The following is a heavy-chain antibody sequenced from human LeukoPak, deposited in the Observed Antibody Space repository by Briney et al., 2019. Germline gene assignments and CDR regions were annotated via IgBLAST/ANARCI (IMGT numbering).Heavy chain of an antibody. Sequence: GASVKVSCKTSGYSFILYGISWVRQAPGQGPEWMGWISAYNGNTNYAQKLQGRVTMTTDTSTSTAYMELSSLRSEDTAVYYCARGLTIIGVDSNYYYYYYMDVWGKGTTVTVSS. V-gene: IGHV1-18*01. CDR2: ISAYNGNT. CDR3: ARGLTIIGVDSNYYYYYYMDV. CDR1: GYSFILYG. J-gene: IGHJ6*03. D-gene: IGHD3-3*01.